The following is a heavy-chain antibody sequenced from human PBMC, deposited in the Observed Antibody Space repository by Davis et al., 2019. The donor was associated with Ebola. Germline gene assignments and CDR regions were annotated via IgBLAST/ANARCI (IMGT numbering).Heavy chain of an antibody. CDR2: ISGSGGST. CDR1: GFTFSSYA. V-gene: IGHV3-23*01. J-gene: IGHJ6*02. Sequence: GESLKISCAASGFTFSSYAMSWVRQAPGKGLEWVSAISGSGGSTYYADSVKGRFTISRDNSKNTLYLQMNSLRAEDTAVYYCAKGGYCSGGSCYSDYYYYGMDVWGQGTTVTVSS. CDR3: AKGGYCSGGSCYSDYYYYGMDV. D-gene: IGHD2-15*01.